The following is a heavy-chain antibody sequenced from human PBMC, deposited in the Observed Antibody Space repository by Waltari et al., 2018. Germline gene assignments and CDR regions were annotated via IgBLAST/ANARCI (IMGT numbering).Heavy chain of an antibody. Sequence: QVQLQESGPGLVKPSQTLSLTCTVSGGSISSGSYYWSWIWQPAGKGLEWIGRIYTSGSTNYNPSLKSRVTISVDTSKNQFSLKLSSVTAADTAVYYCARETYLGAFDIWGQGTMVTVSS. CDR1: GGSISSGSYY. D-gene: IGHD3-16*01. J-gene: IGHJ3*02. CDR2: IYTSGST. CDR3: ARETYLGAFDI. V-gene: IGHV4-61*02.